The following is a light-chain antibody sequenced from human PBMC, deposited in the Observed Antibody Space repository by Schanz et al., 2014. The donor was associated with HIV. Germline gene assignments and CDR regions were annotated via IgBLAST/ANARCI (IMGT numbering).Light chain of an antibody. V-gene: IGLV1-40*01. Sequence: QSVLTQPPSVSGAPGQRVTISCTGSSSNIGAGYDVHWYLQLPGTAPKLLIYGNNNRPSGVPDRISGSKSGTSASLAITGLQAEDEADYYCQSFDSSLSAVVFGGGTKLTVL. J-gene: IGLJ2*01. CDR2: GNN. CDR3: QSFDSSLSAVV. CDR1: SSNIGAGYD.